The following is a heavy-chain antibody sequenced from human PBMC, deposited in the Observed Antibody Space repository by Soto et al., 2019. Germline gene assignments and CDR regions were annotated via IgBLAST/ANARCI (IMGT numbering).Heavy chain of an antibody. CDR3: ARGITGTIYYYGMDV. CDR1: GGSFSGYY. V-gene: IGHV4-34*01. Sequence: LPETLTLTCAVYGGSFSGYYWSWIRQPPGKGLEWIGEINHSGSTNYNPSLKSRVTISVDTSKNQFSLKLSSVTAADTAVYYCARGITGTIYYYGMDVWGQGTTVTVSS. J-gene: IGHJ6*02. D-gene: IGHD1-7*01. CDR2: INHSGST.